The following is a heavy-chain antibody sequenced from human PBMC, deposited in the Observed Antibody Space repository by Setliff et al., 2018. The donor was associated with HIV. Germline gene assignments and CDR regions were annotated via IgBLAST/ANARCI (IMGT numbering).Heavy chain of an antibody. CDR3: ARGRCTGGTCSGRYSYLRIDV. CDR1: GGTFSDYS. CDR2: IHHSGRT. Sequence: KASETLSLTCAVYGGTFSDYSWTWIRRPPGKGLEWIGEIHHSGRTEYNPSLTSRISMSVDSSKNQFSLRMSSVAAADTAVYYCARGRCTGGTCSGRYSYLRIDVWGKGTTVTAP. J-gene: IGHJ6*03. D-gene: IGHD2-8*02. V-gene: IGHV4-34*01.